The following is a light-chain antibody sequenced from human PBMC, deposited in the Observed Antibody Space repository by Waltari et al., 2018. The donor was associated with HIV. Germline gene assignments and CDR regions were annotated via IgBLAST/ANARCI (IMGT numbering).Light chain of an antibody. CDR1: SGSVRTTSF. V-gene: IGLV8-61*01. CDR2: STN. J-gene: IGLJ3*02. CDR3: LVHMGHGAWV. Sequence: QTVVTQEPSFSVSPGGTVTLTCGLNSGSVRTTSFPSWYQHTPGQAPRTLIYSTNIRSSGVPDRFSGSILGNKAALTITGAQADDESDYYCLVHMGHGAWVFGGGTKLTVL.